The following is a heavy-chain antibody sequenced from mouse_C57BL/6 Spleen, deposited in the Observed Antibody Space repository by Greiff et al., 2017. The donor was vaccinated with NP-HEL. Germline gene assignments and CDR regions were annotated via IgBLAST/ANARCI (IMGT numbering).Heavy chain of an antibody. CDR2: INPSTGGT. Sequence: EVQLQESGPELVKPGASVKISCKASGYSFTGYYMNWVKQSPEKSLEWIGEINPSTGGTTYNQKFKAKATLTVDKSSSTAYMQLKSLTSEDSAVYYCARWGQLRPHYYAMDYWGQGTSVTVSS. J-gene: IGHJ4*01. V-gene: IGHV1-42*01. CDR1: GYSFTGYY. D-gene: IGHD3-2*02. CDR3: ARWGQLRPHYYAMDY.